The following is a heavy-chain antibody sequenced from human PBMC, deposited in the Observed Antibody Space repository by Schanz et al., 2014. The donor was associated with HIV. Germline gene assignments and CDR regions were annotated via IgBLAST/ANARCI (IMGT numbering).Heavy chain of an antibody. J-gene: IGHJ4*03. D-gene: IGHD3-22*01. CDR2: ISGNSGHT. Sequence: VQLVESGGGLVQPGGSLRLSCAASGFTFTSYAMSWVRQAPGKGLESVSGISGNSGHTWYADSVKGRFTISRDNSKNTLYLQMNSLRAEDTAVYYCARQYYYDSSGYYPFFDYWGQGTLVTVSS. CDR3: ARQYYYDSSGYYPFFDY. V-gene: IGHV3-23*04. CDR1: GFTFTSYA.